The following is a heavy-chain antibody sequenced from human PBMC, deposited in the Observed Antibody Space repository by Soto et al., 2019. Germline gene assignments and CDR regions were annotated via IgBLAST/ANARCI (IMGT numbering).Heavy chain of an antibody. CDR2: VCSSGST. J-gene: IGHJ4*02. V-gene: IGHV4-59*02. CDR1: GGSVSSFC. CDR3: AKDRRYCSSTSCYLPDY. Sequence: ETLSLTCYVSGGSVSSFCWTWIRQSPGKGLESIAYVCSSGSTNYNPSLESRVAISLDTSKNQFSLRLTSVTAEDTAVYYCAKDRRYCSSTSCYLPDYWGQGTLVTVSS. D-gene: IGHD2-2*01.